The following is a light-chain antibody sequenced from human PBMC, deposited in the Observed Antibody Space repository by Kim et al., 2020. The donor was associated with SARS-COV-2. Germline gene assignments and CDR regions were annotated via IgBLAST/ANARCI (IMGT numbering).Light chain of an antibody. Sequence: LSPGERATLSCRASQSVNSNYLAWYQQKPGQAPRLLIYGASSRATGIPDRFSGSGSGTDFTLTISRLESEDFAVYYCQQYGSSPLTFGGGTKLEI. V-gene: IGKV3-20*01. J-gene: IGKJ4*01. CDR1: QSVNSNY. CDR2: GAS. CDR3: QQYGSSPLT.